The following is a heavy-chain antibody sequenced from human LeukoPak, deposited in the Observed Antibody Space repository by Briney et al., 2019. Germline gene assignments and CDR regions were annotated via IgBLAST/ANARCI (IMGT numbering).Heavy chain of an antibody. Sequence: ASETLSLTCTVSGGSISSSSYYWGWIRQPPGKGLEWIGSIYYSGSTYYNPSLKSRVTISVDTSKNQFSLKLSSVTAADTAVYYCARGVVVVAATYYDYWGQGTLVTVSS. CDR1: GGSISSSSYY. D-gene: IGHD2-15*01. V-gene: IGHV4-39*07. J-gene: IGHJ4*02. CDR3: ARGVVVVAATYYDY. CDR2: IYYSGST.